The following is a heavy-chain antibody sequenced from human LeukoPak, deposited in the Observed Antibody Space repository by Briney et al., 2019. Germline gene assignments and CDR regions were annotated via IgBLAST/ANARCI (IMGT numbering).Heavy chain of an antibody. D-gene: IGHD2-21*02. V-gene: IGHV4-59*08. J-gene: IGHJ5*02. CDR3: ARLQVYCGGDCYPRWFDP. Sequence: SETLSLTCTVSGDSVSSYYWGWIRQPPGKGMEWIAYIYYSGITNYNPSLKRRVTISLDTPKNQISLKLSSVTAADTAVYYCARLQVYCGGDCYPRWFDPWGQGTLVTISS. CDR2: IYYSGIT. CDR1: GDSVSSYY.